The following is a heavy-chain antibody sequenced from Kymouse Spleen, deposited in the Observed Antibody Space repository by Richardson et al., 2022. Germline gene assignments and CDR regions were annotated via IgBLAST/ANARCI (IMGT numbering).Heavy chain of an antibody. V-gene: IGHV3-48*02. Sequence: EVQLVESGGGLVQPGGSLRLSCAASGFTFSSYSMNWVRQAPGKGLEWVSYISSSSSTIYYADSVKGRFTISRDNAKNSLYLQMNSLRDEDTAVYYCARERYFDWLLYYFDYWGQGTLVTVSS. D-gene: IGHD3-9*01. CDR1: GFTFSSYS. CDR2: ISSSSSTI. J-gene: IGHJ4*02. CDR3: ARERYFDWLLYYFDY.